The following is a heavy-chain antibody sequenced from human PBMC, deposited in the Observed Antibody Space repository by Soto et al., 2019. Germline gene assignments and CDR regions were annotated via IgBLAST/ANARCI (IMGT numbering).Heavy chain of an antibody. CDR1: GGSINYNSYY. CDR3: ARLVVVAPVANA. Sequence: QLKLQESGPGLVKPSETLSLTCSVSGGSINYNSYYWGWTRQPPGKGLQWVGGIFYTGPTYYSPSLKARVTISVDTSKNSFSLNLPSVAAADTAVYFCARLVVVAPVANAWGQGTLVTVSS. J-gene: IGHJ5*02. V-gene: IGHV4-39*02. D-gene: IGHD2-2*01. CDR2: IFYTGPT.